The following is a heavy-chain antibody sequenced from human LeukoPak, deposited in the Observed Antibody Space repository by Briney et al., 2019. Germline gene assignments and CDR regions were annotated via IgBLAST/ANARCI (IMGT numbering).Heavy chain of an antibody. CDR1: GFPFSTYA. CDR3: TKVTYSVAGRAFDI. D-gene: IGHD6-19*01. Sequence: PGGSLRLSCAASGFPFSTYAMSWVRQAPGMRLEWVSLINGNGGTTVYADSVKGRFTISRDNSKNTLYLQMNSLRAEDTALYYCTKVTYSVAGRAFDIWGQGTMITVSS. J-gene: IGHJ3*02. V-gene: IGHV3-23*01. CDR2: INGNGGTT.